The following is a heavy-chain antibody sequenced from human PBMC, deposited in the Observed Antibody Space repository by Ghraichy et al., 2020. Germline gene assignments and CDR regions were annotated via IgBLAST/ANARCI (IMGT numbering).Heavy chain of an antibody. CDR2: IYYSGST. D-gene: IGHD2-2*02. CDR1: GGSISSGGYY. J-gene: IGHJ4*02. CDR3: ARGTHCSSTSCYMWNPPEFDY. Sequence: SQTLSLTCTVSGGSISSGGYYWSWIRQHPGKGLEWIGYIYYSGSTYYNPSLKSRVTISVDTSKNQFSLKLSSVTAADTAVYYCARGTHCSSTSCYMWNPPEFDYWGQGTLVTVSS. V-gene: IGHV4-31*03.